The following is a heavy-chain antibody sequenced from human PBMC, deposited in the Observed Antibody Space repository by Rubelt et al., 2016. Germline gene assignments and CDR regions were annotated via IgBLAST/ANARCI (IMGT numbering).Heavy chain of an antibody. CDR3: ASDADYYDSSGYYPF. J-gene: IGHJ4*02. CDR2: ISAYNGNT. D-gene: IGHD3-22*01. Sequence: QVQLVQSGAEVKKPGASVKVSCKASGYTFTSYGISWVRQAPGQGLEWMGWISAYNGNTNYAQKLQGRGTMTTDTSTSTAYMELRSLRSDATAVYYCASDADYYDSSGYYPFWGQGTLVTVSS. CDR1: GYTFTSYG. V-gene: IGHV1-18*01.